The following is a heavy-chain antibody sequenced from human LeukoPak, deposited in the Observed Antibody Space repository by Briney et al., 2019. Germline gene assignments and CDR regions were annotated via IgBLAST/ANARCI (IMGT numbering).Heavy chain of an antibody. D-gene: IGHD3-3*01. CDR1: GFTFNNYW. CDR2: VNQDGSDK. J-gene: IGHJ4*02. Sequence: GGSLRLSCAASGFTFNNYWMNWVRQAPGKGLEWVANVNQDGSDKYYVDSLKGRFTISRDNAKNSLYLQMNSLRAVDTAVYYCARSFLEWSFDYWGQGTLVTVSS. V-gene: IGHV3-7*01. CDR3: ARSFLEWSFDY.